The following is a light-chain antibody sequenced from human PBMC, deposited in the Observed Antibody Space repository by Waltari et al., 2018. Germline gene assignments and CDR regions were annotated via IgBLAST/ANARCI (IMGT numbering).Light chain of an antibody. V-gene: IGKV3-15*01. J-gene: IGKJ4*01. Sequence: EIVLTQSPATLSLYPGERATLSCRASQSVGINLAWYQQKPGQAPRLLIYGASSRATGIPDRFSGSGSGTDFTLTISSLEPEDFAIYYCQQYSNWPLTFGGGTKVEIK. CDR2: GAS. CDR3: QQYSNWPLT. CDR1: QSVGIN.